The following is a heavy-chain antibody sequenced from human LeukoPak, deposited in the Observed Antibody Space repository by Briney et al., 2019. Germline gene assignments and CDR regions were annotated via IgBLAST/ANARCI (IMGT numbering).Heavy chain of an antibody. Sequence: ASVKVSCKASGYTFTGYYMHWVRQAPGQGLEWMGWINPNSGGTNYAQKFQGRVTMTRDTSTSTAYMELRSLRSDDTAVYYCARDVPFIVVVVAEGDAFDIWGQGTMVTVSS. D-gene: IGHD2-15*01. CDR2: INPNSGGT. CDR3: ARDVPFIVVVVAEGDAFDI. V-gene: IGHV1-2*02. CDR1: GYTFTGYY. J-gene: IGHJ3*02.